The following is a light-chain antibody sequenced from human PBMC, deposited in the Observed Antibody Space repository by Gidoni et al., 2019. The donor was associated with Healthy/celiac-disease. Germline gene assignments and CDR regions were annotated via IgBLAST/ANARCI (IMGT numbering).Light chain of an antibody. V-gene: IGLV1-44*01. CDR3: AAWDVSLNGPV. CDR2: SNN. CDR1: SSNIGSNT. Sequence: QSVLTQPPSASGTPGQRVTISCSGSSSNIGSNTVNWYQQLTGTAPKLLIYSNNQRPSGVPDRFSGSKSGTSASLAISGLQSEDEADYYCAAWDVSLNGPVFGGGTKLTVL. J-gene: IGLJ2*01.